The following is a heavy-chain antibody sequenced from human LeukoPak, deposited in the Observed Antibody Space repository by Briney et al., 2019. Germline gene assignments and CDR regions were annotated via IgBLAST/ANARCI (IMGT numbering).Heavy chain of an antibody. CDR3: ARVYYSSGWSYWGYFDY. V-gene: IGHV3-30*04. J-gene: IGHJ4*02. CDR2: ISSDGSNK. CDR1: GFTFSSYA. Sequence: PGRSLRLSCAASGFTFSSYAMYWVRQAPGKGLEWVAIISSDGSNKYYSDSVKGRFTISRDNSKNTLYLQMNGLRADDTAVYSCARVYYSSGWSYWGYFDYWGQGTLVTVSS. D-gene: IGHD6-19*01.